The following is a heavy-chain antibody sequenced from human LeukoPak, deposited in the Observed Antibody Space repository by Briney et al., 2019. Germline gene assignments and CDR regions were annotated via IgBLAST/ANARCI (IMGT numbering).Heavy chain of an antibody. D-gene: IGHD3-10*01. CDR3: ARGRRYYGSGSYYWVWDY. CDR1: GGSFSGYY. J-gene: IGHJ4*02. V-gene: IGHV4-34*01. Sequence: PSETLSLTCAVYGGSFSGYYWSWIRQPPGKGLEWIGEINHSGSTNYNPSLKSRVTISVDTSKNQFSLKLSSVTAADTAVYYWARGRRYYGSGSYYWVWDYWGQGTLVTVSS. CDR2: INHSGST.